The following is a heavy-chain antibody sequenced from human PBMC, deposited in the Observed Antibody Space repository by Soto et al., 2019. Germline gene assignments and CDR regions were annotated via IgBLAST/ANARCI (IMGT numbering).Heavy chain of an antibody. CDR3: AQWAGAFDY. CDR1: GFTFSSYA. V-gene: IGHV3-30-3*01. D-gene: IGHD1-26*01. CDR2: ISYDGSNK. J-gene: IGHJ4*02. Sequence: QVQLVESGGGVVQPGRSLRLSCAASGFTFSSYAMHWVRQAPGKGLEWVAVISYDGSNKYYADSVKGRFTISRDNSKNTLYLQMNSLRAEDTAVYYCAQWAGAFDYWGQGTLVIVSS.